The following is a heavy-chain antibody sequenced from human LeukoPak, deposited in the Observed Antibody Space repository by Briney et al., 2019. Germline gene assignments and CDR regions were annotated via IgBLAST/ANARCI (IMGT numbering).Heavy chain of an antibody. Sequence: GESLKISCKGSEYSFTSYWIAWVRQMPGKGLEWMGIIHPGDSDTRYSPSFQGQVTISADKSISTAYLQWSSLKASDTAMYYCARPNITSYYDSRGYDAFDVWGQGTMVTVSS. J-gene: IGHJ3*01. CDR3: ARPNITSYYDSRGYDAFDV. CDR1: EYSFTSYW. V-gene: IGHV5-51*01. CDR2: IHPGDSDT. D-gene: IGHD3-22*01.